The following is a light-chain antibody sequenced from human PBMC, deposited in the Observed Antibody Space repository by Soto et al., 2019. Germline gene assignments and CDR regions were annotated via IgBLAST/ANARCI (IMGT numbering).Light chain of an antibody. CDR1: QGISSW. J-gene: IGKJ2*01. Sequence: DIQMTQSPSSVSASVGERVTITCRASQGISSWLAWYQQKPGKAPKLLIYDASTLESGVPSRFSGSKSGTKFTLTISNLQPDDFATYYCQQYNSYSYTFGQGTNLEIK. V-gene: IGKV1-5*01. CDR2: DAS. CDR3: QQYNSYSYT.